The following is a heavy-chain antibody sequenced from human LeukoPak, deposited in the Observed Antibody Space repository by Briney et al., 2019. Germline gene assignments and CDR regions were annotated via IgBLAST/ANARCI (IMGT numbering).Heavy chain of an antibody. CDR1: GYTFTGYH. CDR2: INPYSGDT. V-gene: IGHV1-2*06. Sequence: ASVKVSCKASGYTFTGYHIHWVRQAPGQGLEWIGRINPYSGDTKFAQKFQGRVTMTRDTSITTAYMDLSSLTPDDTAVYFCARDQGSLTRSWYTGYWGQGTQVTVSS. J-gene: IGHJ4*02. D-gene: IGHD6-13*01. CDR3: ARDQGSLTRSWYTGY.